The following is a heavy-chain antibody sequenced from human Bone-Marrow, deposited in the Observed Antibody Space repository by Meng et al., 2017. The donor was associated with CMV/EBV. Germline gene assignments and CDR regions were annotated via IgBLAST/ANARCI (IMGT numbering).Heavy chain of an antibody. D-gene: IGHD3-22*01. V-gene: IGHV1-2*02. CDR2: INPNSGGT. J-gene: IGHJ4*02. CDR3: AREDYDSSGYPLNY. CDR1: GYTLNSYY. Sequence: ASVKVSCKASGYTLNSYYMHWVRQAPGQGLEWMGWINPNSGGTNYAQKFQGRVTMTRDTSISTAYMELSRLRSDDTAVYYCAREDYDSSGYPLNYWGQGTLVTVSS.